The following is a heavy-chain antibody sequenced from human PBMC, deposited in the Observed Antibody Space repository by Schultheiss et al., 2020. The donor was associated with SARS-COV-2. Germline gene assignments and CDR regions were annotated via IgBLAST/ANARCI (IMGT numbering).Heavy chain of an antibody. Sequence: SETLSLTCTVSGGSVSSGSDHWSWIRQPPGKGLEWIGNIYYSGSTYDNPSLKSRVTISVDTSKNQFSLNLTAVTAADTAVYYCARRQFYYYGMDVWGQGTTVTVSS. V-gene: IGHV4-39*07. CDR3: ARRQFYYYGMDV. D-gene: IGHD5-24*01. J-gene: IGHJ6*02. CDR2: IYYSGST. CDR1: GGSVSSGSDH.